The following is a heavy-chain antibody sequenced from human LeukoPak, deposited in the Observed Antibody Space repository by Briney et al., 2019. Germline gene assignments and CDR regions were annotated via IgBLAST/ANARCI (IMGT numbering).Heavy chain of an antibody. CDR2: INHSGST. D-gene: IGHD6-6*01. Sequence: SETLSLTCAVYGGSFSGYYWSWIRQPPGKGLEWIGEINHSGSTNYNPSLKSRVTISVDTSKNQFSLKLSSVTAADTAVYYCARHVGGSSLFGDWGRGTLVTVSS. J-gene: IGHJ4*02. CDR1: GGSFSGYY. V-gene: IGHV4-34*01. CDR3: ARHVGGSSLFGD.